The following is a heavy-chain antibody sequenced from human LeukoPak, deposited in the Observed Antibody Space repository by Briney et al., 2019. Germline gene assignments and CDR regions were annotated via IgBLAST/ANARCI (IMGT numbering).Heavy chain of an antibody. V-gene: IGHV3-30*03. Sequence: PGGSLRLSCAASGFTFSNAWMTWVRQAPGKGLEWVAVVGNDEKTIFYADSLKGRFTISRDNSKNTLFLQMNSLRDEDTAVYYCARERQMGATPFDYWGQGSLVTVSS. CDR2: VGNDEKTI. CDR3: ARERQMGATPFDY. CDR1: GFTFSNAW. D-gene: IGHD1-26*01. J-gene: IGHJ4*02.